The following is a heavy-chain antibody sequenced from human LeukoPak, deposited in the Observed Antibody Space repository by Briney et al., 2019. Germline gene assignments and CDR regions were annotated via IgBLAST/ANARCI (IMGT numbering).Heavy chain of an antibody. CDR2: IYTSGST. CDR1: GGSISCDY. Sequence: PSETLSLTCTVSGGSISCDYWSWIRQPAGKGLEWIGRIYTSGSTSYNPSLKSRVTMSVDRSKNQFSLKLNSVTAADTAVYYCARAGLYCSSTSCTTFDYWGQGTLVSVSS. V-gene: IGHV4-4*07. CDR3: ARAGLYCSSTSCTTFDY. D-gene: IGHD2-2*01. J-gene: IGHJ4*02.